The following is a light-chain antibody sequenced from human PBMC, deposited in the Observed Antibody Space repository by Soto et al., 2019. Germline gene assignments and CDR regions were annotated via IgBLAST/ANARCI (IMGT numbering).Light chain of an antibody. CDR1: SSDVGGYKF. J-gene: IGLJ3*02. CDR2: EVT. CDR3: GSYTSSFTLV. Sequence: QSALTQPASVSGSPGQSVTISCTGTSSDVGGYKFVSWYQQHPDKAPKLMIYEVTNRPSGVSIRFSGSNSGNTASLTISGLQAEDEADYYCGSYTSSFTLVFGGGTKVTVL. V-gene: IGLV2-14*01.